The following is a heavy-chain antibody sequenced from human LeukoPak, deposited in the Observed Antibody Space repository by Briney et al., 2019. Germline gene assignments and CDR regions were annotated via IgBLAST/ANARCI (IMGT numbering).Heavy chain of an antibody. Sequence: GGSLRLSCAASGFTFSSSWMHWVRQAPGKGLVWVERIKSDVSSTDYADSVKGRFTISRDDANNILYLQMNSLRAEDTAVYYCTAIRPDYWGQGTVVTVSS. V-gene: IGHV3-74*01. CDR1: GFTFSSSW. CDR2: IKSDVSST. D-gene: IGHD2-21*02. J-gene: IGHJ4*02. CDR3: TAIRPDY.